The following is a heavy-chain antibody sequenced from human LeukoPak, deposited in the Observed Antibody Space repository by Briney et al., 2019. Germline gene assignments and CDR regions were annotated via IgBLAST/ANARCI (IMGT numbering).Heavy chain of an antibody. D-gene: IGHD4-17*01. J-gene: IGHJ4*02. CDR2: INHGGST. CDR1: GGSFSGYY. Sequence: SETLSLTCAVYGGSFSGYYWSWIRQPPGKGLEWIGEINHGGSTNYNPSLKSRVTISVDTSKNQFSLKLSSVTAADTAVYYCAREDGDSPQYYWGQGTLVTVSS. V-gene: IGHV4-34*01. CDR3: AREDGDSPQYY.